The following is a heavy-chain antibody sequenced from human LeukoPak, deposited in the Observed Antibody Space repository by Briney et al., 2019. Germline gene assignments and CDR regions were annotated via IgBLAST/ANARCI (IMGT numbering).Heavy chain of an antibody. CDR3: ARDIRRKPTVTAFDP. D-gene: IGHD4-17*01. CDR1: GGSISSYY. CDR2: IYYSGST. Sequence: SETLSLTCTVSGGSISSYYWSWIRQPPGKGLEWIGYIYYSGSTNYNPSLKSRVTISVDTSKNQFSLKLSSVTAADTAVYYCARDIRRKPTVTAFDPWGQGTLVTVSS. J-gene: IGHJ5*02. V-gene: IGHV4-59*01.